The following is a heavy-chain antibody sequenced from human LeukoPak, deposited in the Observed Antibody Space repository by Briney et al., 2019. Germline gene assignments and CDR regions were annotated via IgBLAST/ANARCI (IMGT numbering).Heavy chain of an antibody. V-gene: IGHV4-4*07. Sequence: KPSETLSLTCTVSGGSIGTYYWSWIRRPAGKGLEWIGRIFTTGGANYNPSLKSRVTMSLDTSKNLFSLKLNSVTAADTAVYYCVRDGPSWGLLWGQGALVTVSS. J-gene: IGHJ4*02. D-gene: IGHD7-27*01. CDR3: VRDGPSWGLL. CDR2: IFTTGGA. CDR1: GGSIGTYY.